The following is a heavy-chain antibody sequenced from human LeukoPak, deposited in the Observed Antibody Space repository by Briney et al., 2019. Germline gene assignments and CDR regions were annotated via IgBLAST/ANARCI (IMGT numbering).Heavy chain of an antibody. V-gene: IGHV3-48*03. CDR2: ISSSGSTI. CDR3: ARGSFGEYYMDV. D-gene: IGHD4-17*01. J-gene: IGHJ6*03. CDR1: GFTFSSYE. Sequence: GGSLRLSCAASGFTFSSYEMNWVRQAPGKGLEWVSYISSSGSTIYYADSVKGRFTISRDNAKNSLYLQMNSLRAEDTAVYYCARGSFGEYYMDVWGKGTTVTVSS.